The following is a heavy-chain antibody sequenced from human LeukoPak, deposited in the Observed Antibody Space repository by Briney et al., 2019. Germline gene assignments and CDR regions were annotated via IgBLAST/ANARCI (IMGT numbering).Heavy chain of an antibody. D-gene: IGHD1-26*01. CDR3: TRESGAFSPFGF. V-gene: IGHV4-4*02. CDR2: VHLNGAT. CDR1: GGSITTTNW. Sequence: SETLSLTCAVSGGSITTTNWWSWVRQPPGEGLEWIGEVHLNGATNYNPSLESRFSMSIDKSNNHLSLEVTSVTAADTAMYYCTRESGAFSPFGFWGQGTLVTVSS. J-gene: IGHJ4*02.